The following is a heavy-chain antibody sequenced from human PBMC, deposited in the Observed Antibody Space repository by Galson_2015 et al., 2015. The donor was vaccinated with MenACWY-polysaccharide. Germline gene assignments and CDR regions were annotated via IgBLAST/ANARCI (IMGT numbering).Heavy chain of an antibody. CDR3: VQTDSYKRFCSYSNGYSFDY. V-gene: IGHV3-30*18. Sequence: SLRLSCAASGFTFSYSAMHWVRQAPGKGLEWVAFLSPDGNFEKYADSVKGRFTVSRDNSKNTLYLQINSLRAEDTALYYCVQTDSYKRFCSYSNGYSFDYWGQGTLVTVSS. CDR1: GFTFSYSA. CDR2: LSPDGNFE. J-gene: IGHJ4*02. D-gene: IGHD6-25*01.